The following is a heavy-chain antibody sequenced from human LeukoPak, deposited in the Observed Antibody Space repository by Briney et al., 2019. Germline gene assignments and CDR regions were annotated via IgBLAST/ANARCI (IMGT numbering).Heavy chain of an antibody. CDR1: GYTFTSYD. CDR2: MNPNSGNT. Sequence: GASVKVSCKASGYTFTSYDINWVRQATGQGLEWMGWMNPNSGNTGYAQKFQGRVTITRNTSISTAYMELSSLRSEDTAVYYRARGFRDFWSGYLYYFDYWGQGTLVTVSS. CDR3: ARGFRDFWSGYLYYFDY. J-gene: IGHJ4*02. V-gene: IGHV1-8*03. D-gene: IGHD3-3*01.